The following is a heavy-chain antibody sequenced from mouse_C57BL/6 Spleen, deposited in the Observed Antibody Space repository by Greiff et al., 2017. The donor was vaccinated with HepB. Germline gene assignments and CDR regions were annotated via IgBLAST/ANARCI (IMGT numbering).Heavy chain of an antibody. CDR1: GYTFTSYW. CDR2: IHPNSGST. J-gene: IGHJ2*01. Sequence: QVQLQQPGAELVKPGASVKLSCKASGYTFTSYWMHWVKQRPGQGLEWIGMIHPNSGSTNYNEKFKSKATLTVDKSSSTAYMQLSSLTSEDSAVYYCARITTVVASDYCGQGTTLTVSS. CDR3: ARITTVVASDY. V-gene: IGHV1-64*01. D-gene: IGHD1-1*01.